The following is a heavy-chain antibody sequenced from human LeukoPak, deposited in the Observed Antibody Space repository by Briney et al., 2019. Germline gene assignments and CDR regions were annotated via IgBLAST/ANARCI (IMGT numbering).Heavy chain of an antibody. J-gene: IGHJ3*02. CDR3: ARDRLTGYEVFDI. CDR2: INPNNGGT. Sequence: ASVKVSCKASGYTFTGYCMHWVRQAPGQGLEWMGWINPNNGGTTYAQRFQGRVTMTRDTSISTAYMELSRLTSDDTAVYYCARDRLTGYEVFDIWGQGTMVTLSS. D-gene: IGHD3-9*01. CDR1: GYTFTGYC. V-gene: IGHV1-2*02.